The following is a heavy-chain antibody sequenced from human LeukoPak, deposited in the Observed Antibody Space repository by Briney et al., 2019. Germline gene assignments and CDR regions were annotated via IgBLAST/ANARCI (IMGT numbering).Heavy chain of an antibody. Sequence: GRSLRLSCAASGFTFDDYAMHWVRQAPGKGLEWVSGISWNSGSIGYADSVKGRFTISRDNAKNSLYLQMSSLRAEDTALYYCAKATGAVYSSSWCDYWGQGTLVTVSS. V-gene: IGHV3-9*01. D-gene: IGHD6-13*01. J-gene: IGHJ4*02. CDR3: AKATGAVYSSSWCDY. CDR2: ISWNSGSI. CDR1: GFTFDDYA.